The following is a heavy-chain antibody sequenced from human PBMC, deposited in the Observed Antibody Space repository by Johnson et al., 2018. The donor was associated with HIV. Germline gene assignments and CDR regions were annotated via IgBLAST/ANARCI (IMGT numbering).Heavy chain of an antibody. CDR1: GFTFSRHP. D-gene: IGHD3-3*01. V-gene: IGHV3-30-3*01. CDR3: ARDGLEVDAFDI. J-gene: IGHJ3*02. Sequence: QVQLVESGGGFVQPGESLRLSCTPSGFTFSRHPMHWVRQAPGKGLEWVAVISYDGSNKYYADSVKGRFTISRDNSKNTLFLQMNSLRAEDTAVFYCARDGLEVDAFDIWGQGTMVTVSS. CDR2: ISYDGSNK.